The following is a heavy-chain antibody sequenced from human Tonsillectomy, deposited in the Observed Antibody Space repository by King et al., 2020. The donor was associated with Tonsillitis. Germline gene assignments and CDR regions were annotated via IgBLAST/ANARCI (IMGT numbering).Heavy chain of an antibody. CDR2: INAGNGNT. Sequence: QLVQSGAEVKKPGASVKVSCKASGYTFTSYAMHWVRQAPGQRLEWMGWINAGNGNTKYSQKFQGRVTITRDTSASTAYMELSSLRSEDTAVYYCAGAPERYYYDSSGYYDYWGQGTLVTVSS. J-gene: IGHJ4*02. CDR3: AGAPERYYYDSSGYYDY. CDR1: GYTFTSYA. V-gene: IGHV1-3*01. D-gene: IGHD3-22*01.